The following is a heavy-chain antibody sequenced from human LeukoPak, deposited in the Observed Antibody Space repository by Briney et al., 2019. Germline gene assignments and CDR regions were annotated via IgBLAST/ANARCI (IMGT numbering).Heavy chain of an antibody. CDR2: IYYSGST. CDR1: GGPISSSSYY. CDR3: ARRSIAAAGTGVRYFDY. Sequence: SETLSLPCTVSGGPISSSSYYWGWIRQPPGKGLEWIGSIYYSGSTYYNPSLKSRVTISVDTSKNQFSLKLSSVTAADTAVYYCARRSIAAAGTGVRYFDYWGQGTLVTVSS. V-gene: IGHV4-39*01. J-gene: IGHJ4*02. D-gene: IGHD6-13*01.